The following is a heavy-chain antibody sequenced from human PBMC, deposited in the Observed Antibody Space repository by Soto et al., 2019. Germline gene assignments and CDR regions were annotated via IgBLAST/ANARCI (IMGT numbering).Heavy chain of an antibody. CDR2: IIPSSATS. V-gene: IGHV1-69*05. Sequence: QVQLVQSGAEVKKPGSSVKVSCKASGDTFSTYTITWMRQAPGQGIEWMGGIIPSSATSKDAQKFQGRVTSNTVESTSTVYMELSTPRPDNTAVYYCAREDPVLVPTTVNSDYYYYAMDVWGQGTTVTVSS. J-gene: IGHJ6*02. CDR3: AREDPVLVPTTVNSDYYYYAMDV. CDR1: GDTFSTYT. D-gene: IGHD4-17*01.